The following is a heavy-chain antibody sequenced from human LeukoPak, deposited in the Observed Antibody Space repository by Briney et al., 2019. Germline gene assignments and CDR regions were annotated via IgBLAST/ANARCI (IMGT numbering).Heavy chain of an antibody. Sequence: ASVKVSCKASGGTFRSYAISWVRQAPGQRLEWMGWINAGNGNTKYSQKFQGRVTITRDTSASTAYMELSSLRSEDTAVYYCARRGAYYDSSSIDYWGQGTLVTVSS. CDR2: INAGNGNT. CDR1: GGTFRSYA. CDR3: ARRGAYYDSSSIDY. J-gene: IGHJ4*02. V-gene: IGHV1-3*01. D-gene: IGHD3-22*01.